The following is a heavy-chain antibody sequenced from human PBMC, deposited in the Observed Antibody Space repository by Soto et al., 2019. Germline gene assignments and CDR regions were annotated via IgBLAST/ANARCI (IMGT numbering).Heavy chain of an antibody. CDR3: ARVTRITMVRGPFDP. CDR2: IYYSGST. CDR1: GGSISSGDYY. J-gene: IGHJ5*02. V-gene: IGHV4-30-4*01. D-gene: IGHD3-10*01. Sequence: QVQLQESGPGLVKPSQTLSLTCTVSGGSISSGDYYWSWIRQPPGKGLQWIGYIYYSGSTYYNPSLKSRVTISVDTSKNQFSLKLSSVTAADTAVYYCARVTRITMVRGPFDPWGQGTLVTVSS.